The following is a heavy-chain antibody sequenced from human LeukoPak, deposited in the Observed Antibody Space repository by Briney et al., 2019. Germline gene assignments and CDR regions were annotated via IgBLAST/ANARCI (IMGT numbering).Heavy chain of an antibody. CDR3: ARVMTSVAWDY. CDR2: ISTSDSTI. J-gene: IGHJ4*02. CDR1: GFTFSSYE. D-gene: IGHD6-19*01. Sequence: GGSLRLSCAASGFTFSSYEMNGVRQARGKGREGVSYISTSDSTIYYADSVKARFTISRTNAKNSLYLQMNNLRAEDTAVYYCARVMTSVAWDYWGQGTLVTVSS. V-gene: IGHV3-48*03.